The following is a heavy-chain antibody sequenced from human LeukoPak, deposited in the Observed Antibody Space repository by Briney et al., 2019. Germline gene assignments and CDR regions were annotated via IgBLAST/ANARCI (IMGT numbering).Heavy chain of an antibody. V-gene: IGHV3-15*01. CDR2: IKSKTDGGTA. CDR1: GFTFSNAW. Sequence: GGSLRLSCAASGFTFSNAWMSWVRQAPGKGLEWVGRIKSKTDGGTADYAAPVKGRFTISRDDSKNTLYLQMNSLKTEDTAVYYCTTRRVVTRYYFDYWGQGTLVTVSS. J-gene: IGHJ4*02. D-gene: IGHD4-23*01. CDR3: TTRRVVTRYYFDY.